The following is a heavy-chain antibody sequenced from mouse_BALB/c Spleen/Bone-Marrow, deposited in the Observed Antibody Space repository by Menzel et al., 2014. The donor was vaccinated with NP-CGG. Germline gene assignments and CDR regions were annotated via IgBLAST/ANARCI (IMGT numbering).Heavy chain of an antibody. J-gene: IGHJ4*01. CDR1: GYTFSSYW. CDR3: ARSHYYGLYYAMDY. Sequence: QVQLQQSGAELMKPGASVKISCKTTGYTFSSYWIEWVKQRPGHGLEWIGEILPGSGTTNYNEKFKGKATLTADTSSNPAYMQLSSLTSEDSAVYYCARSHYYGLYYAMDYWGQGTSVTVSS. D-gene: IGHD1-1*01. CDR2: ILPGSGTT. V-gene: IGHV1-9*01.